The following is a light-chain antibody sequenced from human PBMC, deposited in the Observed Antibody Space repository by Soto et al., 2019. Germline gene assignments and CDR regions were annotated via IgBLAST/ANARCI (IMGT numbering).Light chain of an antibody. V-gene: IGLV2-14*01. CDR1: SSDVGGYNY. J-gene: IGLJ2*01. CDR3: SSYTSSSTLVV. CDR2: DVS. Sequence: QSALTQPASVSGSPGQSITISCTGTSSDVGGYNYVSWYQQHPGKAPKLMIYDVSNRPSGVSNRFSGSKSGNTASLTISGRQAEDEADYYYSSYTSSSTLVVFGGGTQVTVL.